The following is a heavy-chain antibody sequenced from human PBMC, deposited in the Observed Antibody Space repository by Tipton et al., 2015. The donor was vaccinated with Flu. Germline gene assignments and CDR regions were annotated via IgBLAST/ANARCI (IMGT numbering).Heavy chain of an antibody. Sequence: TLSLTCTVSGYSISSGYYWDWIRQPPGKGLEWIGSLYHSGSTYYNPSLKSRVTMSLDTSKNQFSLKLTSVSAADTAVYYCAKSGSYLEYLQHWGQGTLVTVSS. CDR3: AKSGSYLEYLQH. D-gene: IGHD1-26*01. V-gene: IGHV4-38-2*02. J-gene: IGHJ1*01. CDR2: LYHSGST. CDR1: GYSISSGYY.